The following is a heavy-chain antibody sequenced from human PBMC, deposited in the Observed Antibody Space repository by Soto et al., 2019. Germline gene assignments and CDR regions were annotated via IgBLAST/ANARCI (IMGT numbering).Heavy chain of an antibody. Sequence: QVQLVESGGGVVQPGRSLRLSCAASGFTFSSYGMHWVRQAPGKGLEWVAVIWYDGSNKYYADSVKGRFTISRDNSKNTQYLQMNSLRAEDTAVYYCVTSGYSNDAFDIWGQGTMVTVSS. CDR2: IWYDGSNK. V-gene: IGHV3-33*01. CDR1: GFTFSSYG. J-gene: IGHJ3*02. CDR3: VTSGYSNDAFDI. D-gene: IGHD3-22*01.